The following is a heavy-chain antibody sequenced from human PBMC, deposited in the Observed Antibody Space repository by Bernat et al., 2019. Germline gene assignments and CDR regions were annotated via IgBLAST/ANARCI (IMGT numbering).Heavy chain of an antibody. Sequence: EVQLVESGGGLIQPGGSLRLSCAASGFTVSSNYMSWVRQAPGKGLEWVSVIYSGGSTYYADSVKGRFTISRDTSKNTLYLQMNSLRAEATSVYYCAREGTYYDILTGYSGNWYFDLWGRGTLVTVSS. V-gene: IGHV3-53*01. CDR2: IYSGGST. CDR3: AREGTYYDILTGYSGNWYFDL. J-gene: IGHJ2*01. CDR1: GFTVSSNY. D-gene: IGHD3-9*01.